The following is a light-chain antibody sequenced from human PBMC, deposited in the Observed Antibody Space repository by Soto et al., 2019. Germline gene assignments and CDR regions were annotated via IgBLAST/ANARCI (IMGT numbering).Light chain of an antibody. CDR3: CSYAGSSTYV. CDR1: SIDVGSYNL. CDR2: EVS. V-gene: IGLV2-23*02. J-gene: IGLJ1*01. Sequence: QSPLTQPASVSGSPGQSITISCTGTSIDVGSYNLVSWYQQHPGKAPKLMIYEVSKRPSGVSNRFSGSKSGNTASLTISGLQAEDEADYYCCSYAGSSTYVFGTGTKLTVL.